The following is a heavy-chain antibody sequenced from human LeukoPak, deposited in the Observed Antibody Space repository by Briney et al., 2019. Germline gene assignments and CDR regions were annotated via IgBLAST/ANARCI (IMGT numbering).Heavy chain of an antibody. CDR3: AKDSMDTAMVALAFDI. J-gene: IGHJ3*02. Sequence: PEGSLRLSCAASGFTFSSYGMHWVRQAPGKGLEWVAVIWYDGSNKYYADSVKGRFTIPRDNSKKTLYLKMNSLRAEDTAVYYCAKDSMDTAMVALAFDIWGQGTMVTVCS. CDR2: IWYDGSNK. CDR1: GFTFSSYG. D-gene: IGHD5-18*01. V-gene: IGHV3-33*06.